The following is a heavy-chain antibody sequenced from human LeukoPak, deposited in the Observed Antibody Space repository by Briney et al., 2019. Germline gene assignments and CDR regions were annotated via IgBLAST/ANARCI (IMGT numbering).Heavy chain of an antibody. V-gene: IGHV3-23*01. Sequence: GGSLRLSCAASGFTFSSYAMSWVRQAPGKGLEWVSAISGSGGSTYYADSVKGRFTISRDNSKNTLYLQMNSLRAEDTAVYYCAKDLLPYDSSGYYFGYWGQGTLVTVSS. J-gene: IGHJ4*02. CDR2: ISGSGGST. CDR3: AKDLLPYDSSGYYFGY. D-gene: IGHD3-22*01. CDR1: GFTFSSYA.